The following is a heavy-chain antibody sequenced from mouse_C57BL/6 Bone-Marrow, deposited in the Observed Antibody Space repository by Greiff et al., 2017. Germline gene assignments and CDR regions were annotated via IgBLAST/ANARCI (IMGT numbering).Heavy chain of an antibody. Sequence: QVQLQQSGAELVKPGASVKLSCKASGYTFTSYWMQWVKQRPGQGLEWIGEIDPSDSYTNYNQKFTGKATLTVDTSSSTAYMQLSSLTSEDSAVYYCAREGSNPFYYAMDYWGQGTSVTVSS. J-gene: IGHJ4*01. CDR1: GYTFTSYW. CDR2: IDPSDSYT. CDR3: AREGSNPFYYAMDY. D-gene: IGHD1-1*01. V-gene: IGHV1-50*01.